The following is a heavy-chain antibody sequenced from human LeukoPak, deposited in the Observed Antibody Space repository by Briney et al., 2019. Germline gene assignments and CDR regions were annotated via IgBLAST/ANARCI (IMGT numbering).Heavy chain of an antibody. CDR3: TTYGSGRKFDY. CDR1: GFTFSSYG. D-gene: IGHD3-10*01. CDR2: IESKTDGGTT. V-gene: IGHV3-15*04. Sequence: GGSLRLSCAASGFTFSSYGMHWVRQTPGKGLEWVGRIESKTDGGTTDYAALVKGRFTISRDDSTNTLYLQMNSLKSEDTAVYYCTTYGSGRKFDYWGQGVLVTVSS. J-gene: IGHJ4*02.